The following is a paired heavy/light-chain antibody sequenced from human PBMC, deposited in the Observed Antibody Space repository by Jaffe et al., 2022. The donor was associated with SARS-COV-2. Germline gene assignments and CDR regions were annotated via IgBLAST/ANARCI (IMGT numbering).Heavy chain of an antibody. CDR3: AKDSGRGGYNYALPEY. D-gene: IGHD5-18*01. CDR2: ISGNGDRT. CDR1: GFTFSDYA. J-gene: IGHJ4*02. V-gene: IGHV3-23*04. Sequence: EVQLVESGGGLVQPGGSLRLSCAASGFTFSDYAKSWVRQAPGKGLEWVSSISGNGDRTYYADSVKGRFTISRDNSKNTLYLQMNSLRVEDTALYYCAKDSGRGGYNYALPEYWGQGTLVTVSS.
Light chain of an antibody. CDR3: MQGTHWPFT. V-gene: IGKV2-30*01. Sequence: DVVVTQSPLSLPVTLGQPASISCRSSQSLVYSDGNTYLNWFQQRPGQSPRRLIYKVSNRDSGVPDRFSGSGSDTDFTLKISRVEAEDVGVYYCMQGTHWPFTFGGGTKVEIK. CDR2: KVS. CDR1: QSLVYSDGNTY. J-gene: IGKJ4*01.